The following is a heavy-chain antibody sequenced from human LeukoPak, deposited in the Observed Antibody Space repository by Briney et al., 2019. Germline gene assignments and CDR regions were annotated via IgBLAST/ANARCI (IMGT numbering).Heavy chain of an antibody. V-gene: IGHV3-64*01. CDR3: ARDFLVGATAFDI. CDR1: GFTFSSYA. Sequence: GGSLRLSCAASGFTFSSYAFHWVRQAPGKGLEYVSAISGNGGRTYYANSVKGRFTISRDNSKNTLYLQMGRLRAEDMAVYYCARDFLVGATAFDIWGQGTMVTVSS. CDR2: ISGNGGRT. J-gene: IGHJ3*02. D-gene: IGHD1-26*01.